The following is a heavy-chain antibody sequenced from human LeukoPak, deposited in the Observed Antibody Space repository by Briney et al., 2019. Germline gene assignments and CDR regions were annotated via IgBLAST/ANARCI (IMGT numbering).Heavy chain of an antibody. Sequence: GASVKVSCKASGYTFTSYYMHWVRQAPGQGLEWMGIINPSGGSTSYAQKFQGRVTMTTDTSTSTAYMELRSLRSDDTAVYYCARDRATYYYGSGSYYPVRRWGQGTLVTVSS. V-gene: IGHV1-46*01. CDR2: INPSGGST. D-gene: IGHD3-10*01. CDR1: GYTFTSYY. J-gene: IGHJ4*02. CDR3: ARDRATYYYGSGSYYPVRR.